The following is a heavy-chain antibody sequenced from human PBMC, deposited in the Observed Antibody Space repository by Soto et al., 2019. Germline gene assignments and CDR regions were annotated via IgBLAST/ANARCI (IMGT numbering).Heavy chain of an antibody. D-gene: IGHD2-15*01. Sequence: ASVKVSCKASGYTFTSYGISWVRQAPGQGLEWMGWISAYNGNTNYAQKLQGRVTMTTDTSTSTAYMELRSLRSDDTAVYYCARVEDIVAVVAATGRGWFDPWGQGTLVTVSS. CDR2: ISAYNGNT. CDR1: GYTFTSYG. CDR3: ARVEDIVAVVAATGRGWFDP. J-gene: IGHJ5*02. V-gene: IGHV1-18*01.